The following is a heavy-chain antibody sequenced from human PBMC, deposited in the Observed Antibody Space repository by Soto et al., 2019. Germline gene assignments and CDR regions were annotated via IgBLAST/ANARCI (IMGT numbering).Heavy chain of an antibody. J-gene: IGHJ4*02. CDR1: GYTFTSYY. V-gene: IGHV1-46*01. CDR2: INPSGGST. Sequence: QVQLVQSGAEVKKPGASVKVSCKASGYTFTSYYMHWVRQAPGQGLEWMGIINPSGGSTSYAQKFQGRVTMTRDTSTSTVYMELSSLRSEDTAVYYCARPRSCGGDCYYFDYWGQETLVTVSS. CDR3: ARPRSCGGDCYYFDY. D-gene: IGHD2-21*02.